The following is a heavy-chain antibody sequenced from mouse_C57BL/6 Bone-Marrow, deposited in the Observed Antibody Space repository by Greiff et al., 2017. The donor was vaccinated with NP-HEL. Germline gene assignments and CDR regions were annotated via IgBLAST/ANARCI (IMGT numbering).Heavy chain of an antibody. CDR3: ARLTTVVASDY. CDR2: INPGSGGT. Sequence: QVQLKQSGAELVRPGTSVKVSCKASGYAFTNYLIEWVKQRPGQGLEWIGVINPGSGGTKYNEKFKGKATLTADKSSSTAYMQLSSLTSEDSAVYFCARLTTVVASDYWGQGTTLTVSS. CDR1: GYAFTNYL. V-gene: IGHV1-54*01. D-gene: IGHD1-1*01. J-gene: IGHJ2*01.